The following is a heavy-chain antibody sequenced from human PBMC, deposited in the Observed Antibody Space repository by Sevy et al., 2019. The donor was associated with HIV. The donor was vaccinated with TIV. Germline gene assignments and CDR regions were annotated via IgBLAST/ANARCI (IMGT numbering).Heavy chain of an antibody. V-gene: IGHV4-59*01. CDR1: GGPISSYY. D-gene: IGHD5-12*01. CDR2: IHYTGSS. Sequence: SETLSLTCTVSGGPISSYYWSWLRQPPGKGLQYIGYIHYTGSSNYNPSLKSRVTLSLDTSKTQFSLKVTSVTAADTAVYYCARTPPVRSGDDSLNCFDPWAQGTLVTVSS. CDR3: ARTPPVRSGDDSLNCFDP. J-gene: IGHJ5*02.